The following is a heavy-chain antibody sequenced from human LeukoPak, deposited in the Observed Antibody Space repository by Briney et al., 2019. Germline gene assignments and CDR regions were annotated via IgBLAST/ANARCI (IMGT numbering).Heavy chain of an antibody. V-gene: IGHV3-23*01. Sequence: PGGSLRLSCAASGFTSTTYAMTWVRQAPGKGLEWVSSISGSGGSTSYADSVKGRFTISRDNSRNALYLQMNSLRAEDTAVYYCAKRMSWQTFDFWGQGTLVTVSS. J-gene: IGHJ4*02. D-gene: IGHD3-10*01. CDR1: GFTSTTYA. CDR2: ISGSGGST. CDR3: AKRMSWQTFDF.